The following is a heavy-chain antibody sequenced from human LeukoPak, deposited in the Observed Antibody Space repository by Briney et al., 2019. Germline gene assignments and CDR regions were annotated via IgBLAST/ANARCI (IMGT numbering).Heavy chain of an antibody. Sequence: AGGSLRLSCAASGFTFSSYGMHRVRQAPGKGLEWVSSISSSSSYIYYADSVKGRFTISRDNAKNSLYLQTNSLRAEDTAVYYCARVGDRNYYAMDVWGQGTTVTVSS. V-gene: IGHV3-21*01. J-gene: IGHJ6*02. D-gene: IGHD3-16*01. CDR3: ARVGDRNYYAMDV. CDR1: GFTFSSYG. CDR2: ISSSSSYI.